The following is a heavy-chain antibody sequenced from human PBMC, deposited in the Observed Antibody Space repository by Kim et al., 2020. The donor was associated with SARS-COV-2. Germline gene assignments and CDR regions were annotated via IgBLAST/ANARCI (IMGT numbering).Heavy chain of an antibody. D-gene: IGHD1-1*01. CDR3: ARNDGYYYYGMDV. Sequence: YAAPVKGGFTNSRENSKNTRYLQMNSLRAEDTAVYYCARNDGYYYYGMDVWGQGTTVTVSS. J-gene: IGHJ6*02. V-gene: IGHV3-30*07.